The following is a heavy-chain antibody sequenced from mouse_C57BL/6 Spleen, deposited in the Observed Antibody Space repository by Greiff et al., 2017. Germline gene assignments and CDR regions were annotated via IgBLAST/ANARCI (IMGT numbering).Heavy chain of an antibody. V-gene: IGHV5-9-1*02. J-gene: IGHJ4*01. D-gene: IGHD1-3*01. Sequence: DVMLVESGEGLVKPGGSLKLSCAASGFTFSSYAMSWVRQTPEKRLEWVAYISSGGDYIYYADTVKGRFTISRDNARNTLYLQMSSLKSEDTAMYYCTREDCKWAMDYWGQGTSVTVSS. CDR1: GFTFSSYA. CDR2: ISSGGDYI. CDR3: TREDCKWAMDY.